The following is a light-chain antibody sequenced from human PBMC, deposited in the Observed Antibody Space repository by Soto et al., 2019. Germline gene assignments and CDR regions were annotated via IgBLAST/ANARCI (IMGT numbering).Light chain of an antibody. V-gene: IGKV1-39*01. J-gene: IGKJ5*01. Sequence: DIQMTQPPSSLSASVGDRVTITCRASQSISSYLNWYQQKPGKAPKLLIYAAFTLQSGVPSRFSGSGSGTDFTLTISSLQPEDFATYYCQQSHSIPITFGQGTRLEIK. CDR3: QQSHSIPIT. CDR2: AAF. CDR1: QSISSY.